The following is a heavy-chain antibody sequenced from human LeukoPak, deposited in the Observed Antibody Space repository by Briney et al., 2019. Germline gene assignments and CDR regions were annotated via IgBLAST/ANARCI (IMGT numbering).Heavy chain of an antibody. J-gene: IGHJ3*01. CDR3: AKTITPFTTNSDNSLGVFDV. Sequence: PGGSLRLSCAASGFTFGSYAMNWVRQAPGRGLEWVSSLPSGGGPSYADSVKGRFTVSRDNSKNTLYLQMNSLRADDPAVYYCAKTITPFTTNSDNSLGVFDVWGQGTVVTVSS. D-gene: IGHD5-24*01. CDR2: LPSGGGP. CDR1: GFTFGSYA. V-gene: IGHV3-23*01.